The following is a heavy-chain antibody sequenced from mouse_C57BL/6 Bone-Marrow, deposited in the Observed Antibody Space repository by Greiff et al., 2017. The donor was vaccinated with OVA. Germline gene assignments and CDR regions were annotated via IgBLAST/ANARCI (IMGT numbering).Heavy chain of an antibody. J-gene: IGHJ4*01. D-gene: IGHD2-3*01. V-gene: IGHV5-6*02. CDR2: ISSGGSYT. CDR3: ARHPSDGYSYAMEY. CDR1: GFTFSSYG. Sequence: DVKLVESGGDLVKPGGSLKLSCAASGFTFSSYGMSWVRQTPDKRLEWVATISSGGSYTYYPDSVKGRFTISRDNAKNTLYLQMSSLKSEDTAMYYCARHPSDGYSYAMEYWGQGTSVTVSS.